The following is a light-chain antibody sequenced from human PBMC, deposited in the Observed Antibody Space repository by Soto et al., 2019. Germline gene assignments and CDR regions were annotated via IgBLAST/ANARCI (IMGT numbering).Light chain of an antibody. CDR2: EVS. CDR3: QSYDTGLTGHVL. V-gene: IGLV2-8*01. CDR1: SSDVGDYNY. Sequence: QSALTQPPSASGTPGQSVTIPCTGTSSDVGDYNYVSWYQQHPGKAPKLMIYEVSRRPSGVPDRFSGSKSGNTASLTVSGLQIDDEADYYCQSYDTGLTGHVLFGGGTKLTVL. J-gene: IGLJ2*01.